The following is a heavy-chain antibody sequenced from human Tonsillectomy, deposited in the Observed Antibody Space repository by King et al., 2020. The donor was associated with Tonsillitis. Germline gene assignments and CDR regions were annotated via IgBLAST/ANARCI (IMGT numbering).Heavy chain of an antibody. J-gene: IGHJ3*02. CDR2: ISYDGSNK. CDR1: GFTFSSYA. D-gene: IGHD2-2*01. Sequence: QLVQSGGGVVQPGRSLRLSCAASGFTFSSYAMHWVRQAPGKGLEWVAVISYDGSNKYYADSVKGRFTISRDNSKNTLYLQMNSLRAEDTAVHYCARGPCSSTSCYRDAFDIWGQGTMVTVSS. CDR3: ARGPCSSTSCYRDAFDI. V-gene: IGHV3-30*04.